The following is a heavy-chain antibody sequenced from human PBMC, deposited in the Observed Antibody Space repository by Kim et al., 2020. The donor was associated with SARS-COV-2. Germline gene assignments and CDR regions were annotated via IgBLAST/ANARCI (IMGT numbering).Heavy chain of an antibody. CDR1: AYTFTGYH. Sequence: ASVKVSCKASAYTFTGYHMHWVRQAPGQGLEWMGRINPNSGDTRYAQTFQGRVTMSRDTSINTAYMELSKLTSDDTAVYYCARGGVFYYDSRGDYLGQGT. D-gene: IGHD3-22*01. V-gene: IGHV1-2*06. J-gene: IGHJ4*02. CDR2: INPNSGDT. CDR3: ARGGVFYYDSRGDY.